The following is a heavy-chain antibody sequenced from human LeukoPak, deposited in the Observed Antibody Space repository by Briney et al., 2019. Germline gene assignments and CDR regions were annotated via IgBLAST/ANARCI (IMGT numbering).Heavy chain of an antibody. D-gene: IGHD6-13*01. V-gene: IGHV4-59*08. Sequence: PSETLSLTCTVSGGSISGYYWNWIRQSPGRGLQWVAYIYYSGATNYHPSLQSRVTLSLDSSDNRFSLKLNSVTAADTAVYYCVRFSSSTWAFDLWGQGTLVTVSS. CDR2: IYYSGAT. CDR3: VRFSSSTWAFDL. CDR1: GGSISGYY. J-gene: IGHJ4*02.